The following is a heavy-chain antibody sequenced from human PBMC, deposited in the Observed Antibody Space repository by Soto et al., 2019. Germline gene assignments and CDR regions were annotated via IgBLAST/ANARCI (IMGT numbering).Heavy chain of an antibody. V-gene: IGHV3-13*05. D-gene: IGHD6-13*01. J-gene: IGHJ5*02. CDR3: ARASAGTFDFDP. CDR2: IGTAGDP. Sequence: QPGGSLRLSCAASGFTFSSYDMHWVRQATGKGLEWVSAIGTAGDPYYPGSVKGRFTISRENAKNSLYLQMNSLRAGGTAVYYCARASAGTFDFDPWGQGTPVTVYS. CDR1: GFTFSSYD.